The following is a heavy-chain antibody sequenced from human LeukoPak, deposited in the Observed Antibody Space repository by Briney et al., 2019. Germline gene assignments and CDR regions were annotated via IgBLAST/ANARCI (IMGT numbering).Heavy chain of an antibody. CDR1: GGTSSSYA. CDR2: IIPIFGTA. CDR3: ARDHYHKIHSVMVTAPDY. D-gene: IGHD2-21*02. Sequence: SVKVSCKASGGTSSSYAISWVRQAPGQGLEWMGGIIPIFGTANYAQKFQGRVTMTRDTSTSTVYMELSSLRSEDTAVYYCARDHYHKIHSVMVTAPDYWGQGTLVIVSS. J-gene: IGHJ4*02. V-gene: IGHV1-69*05.